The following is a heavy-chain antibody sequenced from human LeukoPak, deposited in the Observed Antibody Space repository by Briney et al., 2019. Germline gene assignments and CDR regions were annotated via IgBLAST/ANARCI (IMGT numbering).Heavy chain of an antibody. J-gene: IGHJ4*02. V-gene: IGHV1-69*05. CDR3: ARDPPTVIPGAVDY. CDR2: IIPIFGTA. Sequence: TVTVSFKASGGTFSIYAISWVRQAPGQGLEWMGGIIPIFGTANYAQKLQGRVTMTTDTSTSTAYMELRSLRSDDTAVYYCARDPPTVIPGAVDYWGQGTLVTVSS. CDR1: GGTFSIYA. D-gene: IGHD4-17*01.